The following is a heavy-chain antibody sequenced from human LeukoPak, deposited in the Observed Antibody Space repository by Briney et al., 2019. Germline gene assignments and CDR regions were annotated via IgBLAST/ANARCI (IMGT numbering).Heavy chain of an antibody. V-gene: IGHV5-51*01. CDR1: GYSFTSYW. CDR3: ARHPQYSGYDPHWFDP. Sequence: GESLKISCKGSGYSFTSYWIGWVRQMPGKVLEWMGIIYPGDSDTRYSPSFQGQVTISADKSISTAYLQWSSLKASDTAMYYCARHPQYSGYDPHWFDPWGQGTLVTVSS. CDR2: IYPGDSDT. D-gene: IGHD5-12*01. J-gene: IGHJ5*02.